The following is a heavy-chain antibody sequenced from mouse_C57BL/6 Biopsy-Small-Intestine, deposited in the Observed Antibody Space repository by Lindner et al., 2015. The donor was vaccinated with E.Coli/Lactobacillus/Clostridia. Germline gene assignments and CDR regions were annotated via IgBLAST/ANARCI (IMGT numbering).Heavy chain of an antibody. Sequence: VQLQDSGAELVRPGASVTLSCKASGYTFTDYEMHWVKQTPVHGLEWIGSFDPETGGTAYSQNFKGKAILTADKSSSTAYMELRSLTSEDSAVYYCTNYYGNYGWFTYWGQGTLVTVSA. CDR1: GYTFTDYE. CDR3: TNYYGNYGWFTY. V-gene: IGHV1-15*01. CDR2: FDPETGGT. D-gene: IGHD2-1*01. J-gene: IGHJ3*01.